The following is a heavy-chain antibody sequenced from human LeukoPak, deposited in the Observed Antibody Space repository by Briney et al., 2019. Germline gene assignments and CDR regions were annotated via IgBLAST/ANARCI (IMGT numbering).Heavy chain of an antibody. J-gene: IGHJ5*02. V-gene: IGHV1-24*01. CDR2: FDPEDGET. CDR1: GYTLTELS. Sequence: GASVKVSCKVSGYTLTELSMHWVRQAPGKGLEWMGGFDPEDGETIYAQKFQGRVTMTEDTSTDTAYMELSSLRSEDTAVYYCATAGRFGELPWFDPWGQGTLVTVSS. D-gene: IGHD3-10*01. CDR3: ATAGRFGELPWFDP.